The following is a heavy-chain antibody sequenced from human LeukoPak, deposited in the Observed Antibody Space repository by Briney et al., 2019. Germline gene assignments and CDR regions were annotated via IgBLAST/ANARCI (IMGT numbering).Heavy chain of an antibody. D-gene: IGHD5-18*01. CDR1: GGSISSSSYY. Sequence: PSETLSLTCTVSGGSISSSSYYWGWIRQPPGKGLEWIGSIYYSGSTYYNPSLKSRVTISVDTSKNQFSLKLSSVTAADTAVYYCARHKRTAMLTKDNWFDPWGQGTLVTVSS. J-gene: IGHJ5*02. CDR3: ARHKRTAMLTKDNWFDP. V-gene: IGHV4-39*01. CDR2: IYYSGST.